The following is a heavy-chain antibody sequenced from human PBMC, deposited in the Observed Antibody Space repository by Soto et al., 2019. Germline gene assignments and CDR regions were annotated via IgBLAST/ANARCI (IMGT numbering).Heavy chain of an antibody. Sequence: ASVKVSWKASGYTFTSYYMHWVRQAPRQGLEWMGIINPSGGSTSYAQKFQGRVTMTRDTSTSTVYMELSSLRSEDTAVYYCARDNYGSGSSYYYYGMDVWGQGTTVTVSS. CDR1: GYTFTSYY. CDR2: INPSGGST. CDR3: ARDNYGSGSSYYYYGMDV. V-gene: IGHV1-46*01. J-gene: IGHJ6*02. D-gene: IGHD3-10*01.